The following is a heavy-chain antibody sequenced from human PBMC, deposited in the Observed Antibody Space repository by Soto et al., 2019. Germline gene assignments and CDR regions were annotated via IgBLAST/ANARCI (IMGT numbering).Heavy chain of an antibody. CDR2: ISGSGGST. D-gene: IGHD6-13*01. Sequence: EVQLLESGEGLVQPGGSLRLYCAASGFTFSSYAMSWVRQAPGKGLEWVSAISGSGGSTYYADSVKGRFTISRDNSKNTLYLQMNSLIAEDTAVYYCAYSSTAFDYWGQGTLVTVSS. CDR3: AYSSTAFDY. CDR1: GFTFSSYA. V-gene: IGHV3-23*01. J-gene: IGHJ4*02.